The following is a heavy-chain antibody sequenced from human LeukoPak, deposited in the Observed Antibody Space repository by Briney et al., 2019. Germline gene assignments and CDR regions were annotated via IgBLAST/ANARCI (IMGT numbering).Heavy chain of an antibody. D-gene: IGHD3-10*01. Sequence: PGGSLRLSCAASGFTFSSYSMNWLRQAPGKGLEWVSSISSSSSYIYYADSVKGRFTISRDNAKNSLYLQMNSLRAEDTAVYYCARGTLWFGEFLDYWGQGTLVTVSS. V-gene: IGHV3-21*01. CDR1: GFTFSSYS. CDR3: ARGTLWFGEFLDY. CDR2: ISSSSSYI. J-gene: IGHJ4*02.